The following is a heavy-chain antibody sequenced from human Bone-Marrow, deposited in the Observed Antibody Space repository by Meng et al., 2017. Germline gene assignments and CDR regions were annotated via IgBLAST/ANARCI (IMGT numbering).Heavy chain of an antibody. V-gene: IGHV4/OR15-8*02. Sequence: GSLRLSCVVSGGSISSIDWWSWVRQPPGKGLEWIGEIYHGGDTNYNPSLKSRVTIAIDRSKNQFSLKLSSVTAADTAVYYCASWIYSCGWQWGQGTLVTVSS. CDR2: IYHGGDT. J-gene: IGHJ4*02. CDR1: GGSISSIDW. D-gene: IGHD6-19*01. CDR3: ASWIYSCGWQ.